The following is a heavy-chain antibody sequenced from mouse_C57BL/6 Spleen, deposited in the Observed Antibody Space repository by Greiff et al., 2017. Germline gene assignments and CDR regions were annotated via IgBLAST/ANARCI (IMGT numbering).Heavy chain of an antibody. CDR1: GFTFSSYA. D-gene: IGHD1-1*01. CDR2: ISSGGDYI. Sequence: EVQLVESGEGLVKPGGSLKLSCAASGFTFSSYAMSWVRQTPEKRLEWVAYISSGGDYIYYADTVKGRFTISRDNDRNTLYLQMSSLKSEDTAMYYCTRGYYYGSSYRYAMDYWGQGTSVTVSS. V-gene: IGHV5-9-1*02. J-gene: IGHJ4*01. CDR3: TRGYYYGSSYRYAMDY.